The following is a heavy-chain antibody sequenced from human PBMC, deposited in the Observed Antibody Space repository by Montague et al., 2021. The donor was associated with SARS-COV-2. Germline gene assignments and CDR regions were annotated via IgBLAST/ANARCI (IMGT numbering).Heavy chain of an antibody. J-gene: IGHJ6*02. V-gene: IGHV4-34*12. D-gene: IGHD3-10*01. CDR1: GASFSGYY. CDR3: ASGEFFYYGSRNYYRSALDD. CDR2: VIHSGTT. Sequence: SETLSLTCHVYGASFSGYYWSWVRQSPGKGLEWIGEVIHSGTTNXNPSLKGRVTISIDSSNDRFSLRLTSLTAADTGVYYCASGEFFYYGSRNYYRSALDDWGQGTTVTVSS.